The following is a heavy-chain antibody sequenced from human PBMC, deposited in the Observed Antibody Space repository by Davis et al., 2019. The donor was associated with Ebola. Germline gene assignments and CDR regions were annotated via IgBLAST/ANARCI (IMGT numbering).Heavy chain of an antibody. CDR3: ARAVTMVLPSGWFDP. D-gene: IGHD3-10*01. Sequence: AASVKVSCKASGGTFSNYAISWVRRAPGQGLEWMGWISAYNGNTNYAQNLQGRVTMTTDTSTSTAYMEVRSLRYDDTAVYYCARAVTMVLPSGWFDPWGQGTLVTVSS. CDR1: GGTFSNYA. CDR2: ISAYNGNT. V-gene: IGHV1-18*01. J-gene: IGHJ5*02.